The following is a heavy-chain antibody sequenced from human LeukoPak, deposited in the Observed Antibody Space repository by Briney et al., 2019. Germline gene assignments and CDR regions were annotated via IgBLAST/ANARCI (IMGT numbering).Heavy chain of an antibody. CDR1: GGTFTSYA. CDR3: ASLRSRCDSSGYPLFDY. J-gene: IGHJ4*02. V-gene: IGHV1-69*04. CDR2: IIPILGIT. Sequence: SVKLSCKASGGTFTSYAISWVRQAPGQGLEWMGRIIPILGITNYAQKFQGRVTITADKSTSTAYMELRSLRSEDTAVYYCASLRSRCDSSGYPLFDYWGEGTLVTVSS. D-gene: IGHD3-22*01.